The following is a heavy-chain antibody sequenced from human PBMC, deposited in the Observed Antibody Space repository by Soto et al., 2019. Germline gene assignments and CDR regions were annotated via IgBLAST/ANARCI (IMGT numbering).Heavy chain of an antibody. CDR2: IYYSGST. D-gene: IGHD2-15*01. J-gene: IGHJ5*02. CDR3: ARQRTRVYCSGGSCYPNWFDP. CDR1: GGSISSSSYY. V-gene: IGHV4-39*01. Sequence: QLQLQESGPGLVKPSETLSLTCTVSGGSISSSSYYWGWIRQPPGKGLEWIGSIYYSGSTYYNPSLKRRVTISVDTSKNQFSLKLSSVTAADTAVYYCARQRTRVYCSGGSCYPNWFDPWGQGTLVTVSS.